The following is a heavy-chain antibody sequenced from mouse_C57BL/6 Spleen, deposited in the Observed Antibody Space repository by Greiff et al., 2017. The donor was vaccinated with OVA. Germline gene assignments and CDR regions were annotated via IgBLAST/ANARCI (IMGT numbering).Heavy chain of an antibody. CDR3: ASRYYYGSSYGYFDV. D-gene: IGHD1-1*01. J-gene: IGHJ1*03. CDR2: ISSGSSTL. CDR1: GFTFSDYG. Sequence: EVMLVESGGGLVKPGGSLKLSCAASGFTFSDYGMHWVRQAPEKGLEWVAYISSGSSTLYYADTVKGRFTISRDNAKNTLFLQMTSLRSEDTAMYYCASRYYYGSSYGYFDVWGTGTTVTVSS. V-gene: IGHV5-17*01.